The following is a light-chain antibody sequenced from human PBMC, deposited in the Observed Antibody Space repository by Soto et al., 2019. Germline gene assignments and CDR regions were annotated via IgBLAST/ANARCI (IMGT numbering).Light chain of an antibody. Sequence: DIQMTQSPSTLSASVGDRVTITCRASQSISSWLAWYQQKPGKAPKLLIYDASSLESGVQSRFSGSGSGTEFTLTIRSLQPDDFATYYCKQYNSYSITVGQGTKVDIK. V-gene: IGKV1-5*01. CDR3: KQYNSYSIT. J-gene: IGKJ1*01. CDR2: DAS. CDR1: QSISSW.